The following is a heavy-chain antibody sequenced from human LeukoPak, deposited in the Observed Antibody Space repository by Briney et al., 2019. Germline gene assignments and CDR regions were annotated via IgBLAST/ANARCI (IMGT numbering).Heavy chain of an antibody. V-gene: IGHV3-20*04. Sequence: GGSLRLSRAASGFTFDDYGMSWVRQAPGKGLTWVSGINWHGASTGYADSVKGRFTISRDNAKNSLYLQMNSLRAEDTALYYCARDQRSAPGAFDIWGQGTMVTVSS. CDR3: ARDQRSAPGAFDI. CDR2: INWHGAST. J-gene: IGHJ3*02. D-gene: IGHD1-26*01. CDR1: GFTFDDYG.